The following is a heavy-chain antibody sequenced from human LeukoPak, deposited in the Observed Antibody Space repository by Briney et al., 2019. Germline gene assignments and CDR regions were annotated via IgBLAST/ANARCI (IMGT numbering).Heavy chain of an antibody. CDR1: GGSISNFY. CDR3: ARHKVSISWSHFDS. D-gene: IGHD6-13*01. V-gene: IGHV4-59*08. CDR2: IYYSGST. Sequence: SETLSLTCTVSGGSISNFYWSWIRQPPGKGLEWIGCIYYSGSTNYNPSLKSRVTISVDTSKNQFSLKLSSVTAADTAVYYCARHKVSISWSHFDSWGQGTLVTVSS. J-gene: IGHJ4*02.